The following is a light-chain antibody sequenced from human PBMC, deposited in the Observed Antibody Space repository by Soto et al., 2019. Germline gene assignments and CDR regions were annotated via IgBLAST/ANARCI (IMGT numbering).Light chain of an antibody. J-gene: IGLJ3*02. V-gene: IGLV7-43*01. CDR3: LLTHEHIWV. CDR1: TGAVTSGYY. CDR2: STS. Sequence: QAVVTQEPSLTVSPGGSVTLTCASSTGAVTSGYYTNWFQQKPGQAPRTLIDSTSNKHSWTPARFSGSLLGGRAALTLSGAQPEDEAEYYCLLTHEHIWVFGGGTKLTVL.